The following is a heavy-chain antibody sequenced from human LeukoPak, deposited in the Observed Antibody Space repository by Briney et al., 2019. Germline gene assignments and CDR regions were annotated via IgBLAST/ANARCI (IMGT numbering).Heavy chain of an antibody. J-gene: IGHJ4*02. CDR3: AKVTTWELPQRSGIFDF. V-gene: IGHV3-23*01. Sequence: PGGSLRLSCAASGFTFSSYAMSWVRQTPVKGLEWVSAISGSGGSTYYADSVKGRFTISRDNSKNTLYLQMNSLRAEDTAVYYCAKVTTWELPQRSGIFDFWGQGTLVTVSS. D-gene: IGHD1-26*01. CDR2: ISGSGGST. CDR1: GFTFSSYA.